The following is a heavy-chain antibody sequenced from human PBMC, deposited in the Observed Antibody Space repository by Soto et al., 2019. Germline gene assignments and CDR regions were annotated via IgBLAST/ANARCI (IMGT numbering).Heavy chain of an antibody. CDR1: GGSISSSSYY. V-gene: IGHV4-39*01. CDR3: ARQDRGYCSSTSCYEGWFDP. J-gene: IGHJ5*02. D-gene: IGHD2-2*01. CDR2: IYYSGST. Sequence: SETLSLTCTVSGGSISSSSYYWGWIRQPPGKGLEWIGSIYYSGSTYYNPSLKSRVTISVDTSKNQFSLKLSSVTAADTAVYYCARQDRGYCSSTSCYEGWFDPWGQGTLVTVSS.